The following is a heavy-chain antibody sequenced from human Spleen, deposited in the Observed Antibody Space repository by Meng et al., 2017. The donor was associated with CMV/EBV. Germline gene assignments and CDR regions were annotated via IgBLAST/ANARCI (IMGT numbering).Heavy chain of an antibody. Sequence: SETLSLTCTVSGGSINSTTYYWGWIRLPPGKGLEWIGSMSYSGNTYHQPSLKSRVTISLDTSKNQFSLKLSSVTAADTGVYYCARHGGSDFWSGYYNSHNWFDPWGQGTLVTVSS. CDR2: MSYSGNT. V-gene: IGHV4-39*01. CDR3: ARHGGSDFWSGYYNSHNWFDP. CDR1: GGSINSTTYY. J-gene: IGHJ5*02. D-gene: IGHD3-3*01.